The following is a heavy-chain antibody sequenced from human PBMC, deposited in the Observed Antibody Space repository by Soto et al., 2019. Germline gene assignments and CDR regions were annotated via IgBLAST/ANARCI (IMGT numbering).Heavy chain of an antibody. D-gene: IGHD3-3*01. Sequence: SETLSLTCAVSSGSISSSNWWSWVRQPPGKGLEWIGEIYHSGSTNYNPSLKSRVTISVDKSKNQFSLKLSSVTAADTAVYYCARANYDFWSGYINWFDPWGQGTLVTVSS. V-gene: IGHV4-4*02. CDR2: IYHSGST. CDR1: SGSISSSNW. CDR3: ARANYDFWSGYINWFDP. J-gene: IGHJ5*02.